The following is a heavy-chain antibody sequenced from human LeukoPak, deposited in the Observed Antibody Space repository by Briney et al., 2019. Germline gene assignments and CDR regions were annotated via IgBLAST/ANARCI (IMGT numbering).Heavy chain of an antibody. J-gene: IGHJ6*02. CDR3: ARAITMILQMDV. CDR2: IYYSGST. Sequence: SETLSLTCTVSGGSISSSSYYWGWIRQPPGKGLEWIGSIYYSGSTYYNPSLKSRVTISVDTSKNQFSLKLSSVTAADTAVYYSARAITMILQMDVWGQGTTVTVSS. CDR1: GGSISSSSYY. D-gene: IGHD3-22*01. V-gene: IGHV4-39*01.